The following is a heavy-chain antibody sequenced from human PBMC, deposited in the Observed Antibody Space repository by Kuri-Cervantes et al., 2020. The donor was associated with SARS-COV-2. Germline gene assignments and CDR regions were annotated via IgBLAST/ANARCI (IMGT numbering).Heavy chain of an antibody. J-gene: IGHJ3*02. CDR1: GFSFSDYY. CDR2: ISDRGTTT. D-gene: IGHD2-21*01. Sequence: GGSLRLSCAASGFSFSDYYMMWVRQAPGKGLQWVSYISDRGTTTYYADSVKGRFTISRDNAKNSLYLQMNSLRAEDTAVYYCARDAYCGGDCYWLAFDIWGQGTMVTVSS. CDR3: ARDAYCGGDCYWLAFDI. V-gene: IGHV3-11*04.